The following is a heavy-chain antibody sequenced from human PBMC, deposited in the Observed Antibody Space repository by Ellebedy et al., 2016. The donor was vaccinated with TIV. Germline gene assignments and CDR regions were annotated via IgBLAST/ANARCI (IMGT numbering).Heavy chain of an antibody. V-gene: IGHV3-7*01. J-gene: IGHJ6*02. D-gene: IGHD4-17*01. CDR1: GFTFSSYW. CDR3: ASYGDYVPYYYGMDV. CDR2: IKQDGSEK. Sequence: GESLKISCAASGFTFSSYWMSWVRQAPGKGLEWVANIKQDGSEKYYVDSVKGRFTISRDNAKNSLYLQMNSLRAEDTAVYYCASYGDYVPYYYGMDVWGQGTTVTVSS.